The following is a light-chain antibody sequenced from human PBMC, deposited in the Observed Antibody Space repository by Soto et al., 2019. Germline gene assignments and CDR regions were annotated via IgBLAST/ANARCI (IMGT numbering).Light chain of an antibody. J-gene: IGKJ1*01. CDR1: QGISNY. V-gene: IGKV1-16*01. CDR2: GAS. Sequence: DIQMTQSPSSLSASVGDRVTITCRASQGISNYLAWVQQKPGKAPKSLIYGASSLQSGVPSRFSGSGSGSDFTLTISSLQPEDSATYFCQQYTYPWTFGQGTKVEIK. CDR3: QQYTYPWT.